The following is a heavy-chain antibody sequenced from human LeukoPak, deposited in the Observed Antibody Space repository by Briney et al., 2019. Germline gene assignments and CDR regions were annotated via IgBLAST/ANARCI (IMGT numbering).Heavy chain of an antibody. CDR1: GFTVSSNY. CDR3: ARAIEYYYSYMDV. V-gene: IGHV3-53*01. J-gene: IGHJ6*03. Sequence: GGSLRLSCAATGFTVSSNYTTWVRQAPGKGLEWVSIIYSGGNTYYADSVKGRFTISRDNSKNTLYLQMNSLRAEDTAVYYCARAIEYYYSYMDVWGKGTTVTFSS. CDR2: IYSGGNT.